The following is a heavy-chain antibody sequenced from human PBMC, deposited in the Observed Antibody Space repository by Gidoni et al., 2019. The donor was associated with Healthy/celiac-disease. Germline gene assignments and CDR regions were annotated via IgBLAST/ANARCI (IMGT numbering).Heavy chain of an antibody. CDR3: ARGQGYRTGAAFDI. Sequence: QVQLQQWGEGLLKPSETLSITCAVYGGSFSGYYWSWIRQPPGKGLEWIGEINHSGSTNYNPSLKSRVTISVDTSKNQFSLKLSSVTAADTAVYYCARGQGYRTGAAFDIWGQGTMVTVSS. J-gene: IGHJ3*02. V-gene: IGHV4-34*01. D-gene: IGHD5-18*01. CDR1: GGSFSGYY. CDR2: INHSGST.